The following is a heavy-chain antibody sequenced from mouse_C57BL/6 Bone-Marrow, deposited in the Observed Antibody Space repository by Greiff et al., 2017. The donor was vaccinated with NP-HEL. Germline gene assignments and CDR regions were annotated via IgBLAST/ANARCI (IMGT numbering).Heavy chain of an antibody. J-gene: IGHJ2*01. CDR2: IYPRSGNT. Sequence: VKLQESGAELARPGASVKLSCKASGYTFTSYGISWVKQRTGQGLEWIGEIYPRSGNTYYNEKFKGKATLTADKSSSTAYMELRSLTSEDSAVYFCARESTVVATDYWGQGTTLTVSS. CDR1: GYTFTSYG. D-gene: IGHD1-1*01. V-gene: IGHV1-81*01. CDR3: ARESTVVATDY.